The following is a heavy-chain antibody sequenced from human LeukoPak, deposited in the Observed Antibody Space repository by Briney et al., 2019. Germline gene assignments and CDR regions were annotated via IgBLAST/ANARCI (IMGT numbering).Heavy chain of an antibody. CDR1: GGSISSGGYS. J-gene: IGHJ4*02. Sequence: PSQTLSLTCAVSGGSISSGGYSWSWIRQPPGEGLEWIGYIYHSGSTYYNPSLKSRVTISVDRSKNQFSLKLSSVTAADTAVYYCARGASGSSTQYYFDYWGQGTLVTVSS. D-gene: IGHD1-26*01. V-gene: IGHV4-30-2*01. CDR2: IYHSGST. CDR3: ARGASGSSTQYYFDY.